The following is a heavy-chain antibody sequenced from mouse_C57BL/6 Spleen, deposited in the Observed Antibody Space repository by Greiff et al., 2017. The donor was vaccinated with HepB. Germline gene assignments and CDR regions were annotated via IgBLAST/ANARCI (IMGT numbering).Heavy chain of an antibody. CDR1: GFSFNTYA. J-gene: IGHJ2*01. Sequence: GGGLVQPKGSLKLSCAASGFSFNTYAMNWVRQAPGKGLEWVARIRSKSNNYATYYADSVKDRFTISRDDSESMLYLQMNNLKTEDTAMYYCVRQDDYDFFFDYWGQGTTLTVSS. CDR2: IRSKSNNYAT. CDR3: VRQDDYDFFFDY. D-gene: IGHD2-4*01. V-gene: IGHV10-1*01.